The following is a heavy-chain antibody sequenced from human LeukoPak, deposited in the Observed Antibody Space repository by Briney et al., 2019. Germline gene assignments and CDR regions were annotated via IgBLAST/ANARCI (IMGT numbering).Heavy chain of an antibody. V-gene: IGHV3-66*01. Sequence: PSETLSLTCTVSGGSISSNYMSWVRQAPGKGLEWVSVIYSGGSTYYADSVKGRFTISRDNSKNTLYLQMNSLRAEDTAVYYCAREGIAVAGTRLLYYFDYWGQGTLVTVSS. CDR1: GGSISSNY. D-gene: IGHD6-19*01. CDR2: IYSGGST. J-gene: IGHJ4*02. CDR3: AREGIAVAGTRLLYYFDY.